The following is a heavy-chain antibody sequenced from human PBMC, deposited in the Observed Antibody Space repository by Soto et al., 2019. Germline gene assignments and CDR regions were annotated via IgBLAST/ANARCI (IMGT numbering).Heavy chain of an antibody. V-gene: IGHV4-39*01. CDR1: GGSISSSSYY. D-gene: IGHD6-13*01. Sequence: SETLSLTCTVSGGSISSSSYYWGWIRQPPGKGLEWIGSIYYSGSTYYNPSLKSRVTISVDTSKNQFSLKLSSVTAADTAVYYCARRRDSSPISPFDYWGQGTLVTVSS. CDR2: IYYSGST. CDR3: ARRRDSSPISPFDY. J-gene: IGHJ4*02.